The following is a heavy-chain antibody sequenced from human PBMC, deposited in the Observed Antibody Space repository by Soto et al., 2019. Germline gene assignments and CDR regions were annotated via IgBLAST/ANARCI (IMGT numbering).Heavy chain of an antibody. CDR3: ARHHGSPGSYFGMDV. V-gene: IGHV5-51*01. Sequence: GESLKISCNGPGYSVSSYWINWVRQMPGKGLEWMGIIYPGDSDTRYSPSFQGQVTISADKSISTAYLQWRSLKASDTAMYYCARHHGSPGSYFGMDVWGQGTTVTVSS. J-gene: IGHJ6*02. CDR1: GYSVSSYW. CDR2: IYPGDSDT. D-gene: IGHD6-13*01.